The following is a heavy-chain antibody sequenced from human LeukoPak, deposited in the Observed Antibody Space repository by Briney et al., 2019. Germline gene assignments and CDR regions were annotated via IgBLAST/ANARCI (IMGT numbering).Heavy chain of an antibody. CDR1: GFTFSSYG. CDR2: IWYDGSNK. D-gene: IGHD3-3*01. J-gene: IGHJ4*02. V-gene: IGHV3-33*06. CDR3: AKDRGLRFLEWLPKY. Sequence: PGRSLRLSCAASGFTFSSYGMHWVRQAPGKGLEWVAVIWYDGSNKYYADSVKGRFTISRDNPKNTLYLQMDSLRAEDTAVYYCAKDRGLRFLEWLPKYWGQGTLVTVSS.